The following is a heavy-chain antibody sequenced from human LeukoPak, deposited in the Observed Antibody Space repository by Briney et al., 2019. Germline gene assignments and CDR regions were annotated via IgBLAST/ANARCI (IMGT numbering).Heavy chain of an antibody. D-gene: IGHD3-3*01. V-gene: IGHV4-59*12. J-gene: IGHJ5*02. CDR3: ARTSHYDFWSGYYSGSENNWFDP. CDR2: IYYSGST. Sequence: SETLSLTCTVSGGSLSSYYWSWIRQPPGKGLEWIGYIYYSGSTNYNPSLKSRVTISVDTSKNQFSLKLSSVTAADTAVYYCARTSHYDFWSGYYSGSENNWFDPWGQGTLVTVSS. CDR1: GGSLSSYY.